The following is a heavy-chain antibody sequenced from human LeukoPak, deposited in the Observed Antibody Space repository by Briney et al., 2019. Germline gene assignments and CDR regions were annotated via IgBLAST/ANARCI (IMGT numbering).Heavy chain of an antibody. CDR2: INHSGST. J-gene: IGHJ4*02. V-gene: IGHV4-34*01. Sequence: SETLSLNCAVYSGSFSGYYWSWIRQPPGKGLEWIGEINHSGSTNYNPSLKSRVTISVDTSKNQFSLKLSSVTAADTAVYYCARGIPRWLLNPTYYFDYWGQGTLVTVSS. CDR1: SGSFSGYY. CDR3: ARGIPRWLLNPTYYFDY. D-gene: IGHD6-19*01.